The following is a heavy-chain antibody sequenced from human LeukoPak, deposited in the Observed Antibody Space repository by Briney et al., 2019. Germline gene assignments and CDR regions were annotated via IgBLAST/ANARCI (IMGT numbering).Heavy chain of an antibody. CDR1: GYTFTSYG. J-gene: IGHJ4*02. D-gene: IGHD3-22*01. V-gene: IGHV1-18*01. CDR3: ARDNYDSSGYYYGLGY. Sequence: RASVKVSCKASGYTFTSYGISWVRQAPGQGLEWMGWISAYNGSTNYAQKLQGRVTMTTDTSTSTAYMELRSLRSDDTAVYYCARDNYDSSGYYYGLGYWGQGTLVTVSS. CDR2: ISAYNGST.